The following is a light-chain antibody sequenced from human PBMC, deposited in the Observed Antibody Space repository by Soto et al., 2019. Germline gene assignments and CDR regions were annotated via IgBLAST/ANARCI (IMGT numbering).Light chain of an antibody. Sequence: EKVMTQSPATLSVSPGERATLSCRASQSVSSSLAWYQQKPGQAPRLLIYDASTRATGIPARFSGSGSGTEFTLTISSLQPEDLAVYYCQQYDDWPETFGQGTKVDIK. CDR1: QSVSSS. CDR3: QQYDDWPET. CDR2: DAS. J-gene: IGKJ1*01. V-gene: IGKV3-15*01.